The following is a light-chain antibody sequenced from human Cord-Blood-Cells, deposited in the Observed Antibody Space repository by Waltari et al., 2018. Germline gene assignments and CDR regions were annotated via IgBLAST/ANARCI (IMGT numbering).Light chain of an antibody. Sequence: QSALTQPASVSGSPGQSITISCTGTSSDVGSYTLLSWYQQHPGKAHIPRIYESSKQPSGVFIRGACCKSGNTAARTSSRLYAEDYADYYCCSYAGSSAVFGGGTKRTAL. CDR3: CSYAGSSAV. CDR1: SSDVGSYTL. CDR2: ESS. J-gene: IGLJ3*02. V-gene: IGLV2-23*01.